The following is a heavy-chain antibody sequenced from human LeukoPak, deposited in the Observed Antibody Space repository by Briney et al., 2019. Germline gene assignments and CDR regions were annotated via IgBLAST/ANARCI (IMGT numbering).Heavy chain of an antibody. Sequence: GGSLRLSCAASGFTFGSYWMTWVRQAPGKGLEWVANIKQDGSEKYYVDSVKGRFTISRDNAKNSLYLQMNSQRAEDTAVYYCAGSSGSWGQGTLVTVSS. CDR3: AGSSGS. D-gene: IGHD3-22*01. CDR1: GFTFGSYW. V-gene: IGHV3-7*01. CDR2: IKQDGSEK. J-gene: IGHJ5*02.